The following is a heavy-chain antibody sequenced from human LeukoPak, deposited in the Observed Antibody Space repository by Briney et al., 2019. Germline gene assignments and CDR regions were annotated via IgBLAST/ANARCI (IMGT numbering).Heavy chain of an antibody. J-gene: IGHJ4*02. Sequence: RGGSLRLFCAASGFTFSRYSMHWVRQAPGEGLEWVSPISSSSSYIYYADSEEGLFTISRDNDKNSLYLQTKSLPAATTAVLYSARDDAPGYSSSWYRYWGQGTLVTVSS. CDR2: ISSSSSYI. V-gene: IGHV3-21*01. CDR1: GFTFSRYS. CDR3: ARDDAPGYSSSWYRY. D-gene: IGHD6-13*01.